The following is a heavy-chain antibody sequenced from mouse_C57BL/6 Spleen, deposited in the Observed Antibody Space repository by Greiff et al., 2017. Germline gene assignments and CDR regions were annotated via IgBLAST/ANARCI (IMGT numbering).Heavy chain of an antibody. V-gene: IGHV1-50*01. J-gene: IGHJ3*01. Sequence: VQLQQSGAELVKPGASVKLSCKASGYTFTSYWMPWVKQRPGQGLEWIGEIDPSDSYTNYNQKFKGKATLTVDTSSSTAYMQLSSLTSEDSAVYYCARMELYDGYYGAYWGQGTLVTVSA. CDR3: ARMELYDGYYGAY. CDR2: IDPSDSYT. CDR1: GYTFTSYW. D-gene: IGHD2-3*01.